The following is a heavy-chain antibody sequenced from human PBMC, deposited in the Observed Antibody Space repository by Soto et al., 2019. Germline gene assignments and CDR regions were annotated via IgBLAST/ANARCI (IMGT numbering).Heavy chain of an antibody. D-gene: IGHD5-12*01. Sequence: PGGSLRLSCAASGFTFSSYSMNWVRQAPGKGLEWVSSISSSSSYIYYADSVKGRFTISRDNAKNSLYLQMNSLRAEDTAVYYCASQGNSGSDHFYDYGMDVWGQGTTVTVSS. CDR1: GFTFSSYS. CDR3: ASQGNSGSDHFYDYGMDV. V-gene: IGHV3-21*01. CDR2: ISSSSSYI. J-gene: IGHJ6*02.